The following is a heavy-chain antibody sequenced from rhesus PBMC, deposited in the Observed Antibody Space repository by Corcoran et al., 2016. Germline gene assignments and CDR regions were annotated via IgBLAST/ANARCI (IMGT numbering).Heavy chain of an antibody. D-gene: IGHD5-12*01. J-gene: IGHJ4*01. Sequence: QVTLKESGPALVKPTQTLTLTCTFSGFSLTTSGMGVGWIRQPPWKALEWLALIYWDDDNRYSTSLKSRLTISKDTSKNQVVLIRTNMDPVDTATYYCARRGYSYSCDYWGQGVLVTVSS. CDR2: IYWDDDN. CDR3: ARRGYSYSCDY. V-gene: IGHV2-174*01. CDR1: GFSLTTSGMG.